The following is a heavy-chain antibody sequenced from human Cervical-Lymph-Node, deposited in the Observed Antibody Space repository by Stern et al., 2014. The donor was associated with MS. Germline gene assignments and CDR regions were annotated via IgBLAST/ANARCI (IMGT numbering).Heavy chain of an antibody. CDR2: IYPGHSDI. CDR3: ARWSVACDY. CDR1: GYNFINYW. V-gene: IGHV5-51*01. D-gene: IGHD2-21*01. Sequence: EVQLLESGAELKEPGESLKISCKTSGYNFINYWIALVRPVPGKGLEWIGIIYPGHSDIRYSPSFQGHVTMSVDKSKTTAYLQWKSLKASDTAVYYCARWSVACDYWGQGALITVSS. J-gene: IGHJ4*02.